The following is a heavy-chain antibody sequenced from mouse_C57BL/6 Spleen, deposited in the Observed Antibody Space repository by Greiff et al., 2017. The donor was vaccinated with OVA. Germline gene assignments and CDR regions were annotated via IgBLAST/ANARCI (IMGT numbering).Heavy chain of an antibody. J-gene: IGHJ4*01. CDR1: GYTFTSYG. D-gene: IGHD1-1*01. V-gene: IGHV1-81*01. CDR3: ARSDYYCSSYDYYAMDY. Sequence: QVQRVESGAELARPGASVKLSCKASGYTFTSYGISWVKQRTGQGLEWIGEIYPRSGNTYYNEKFKGKATLTADKSSSTAYMELRSLTSEDSAVYFCARSDYYCSSYDYYAMDYWGQGTSVTVSS. CDR2: IYPRSGNT.